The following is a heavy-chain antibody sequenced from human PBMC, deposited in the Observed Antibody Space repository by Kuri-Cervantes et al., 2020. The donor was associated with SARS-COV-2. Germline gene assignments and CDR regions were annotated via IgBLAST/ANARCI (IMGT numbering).Heavy chain of an antibody. J-gene: IGHJ6*03. Sequence: ASVKVSCKASGYTFTGYYMHWVRQAPGQGLEWMGWINPNSGGTNYAQKFQGRVTMTRDTPISTAYMELSRLRSDDTAVYYCARGSTDYSNGGYYYYYMDVWGKGTTVTVSS. D-gene: IGHD4-11*01. CDR1: GYTFTGYY. CDR2: INPNSGGT. CDR3: ARGSTDYSNGGYYYYYMDV. V-gene: IGHV1-2*02.